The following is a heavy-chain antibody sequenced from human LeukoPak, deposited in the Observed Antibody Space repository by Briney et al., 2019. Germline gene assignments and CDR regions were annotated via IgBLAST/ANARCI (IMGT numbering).Heavy chain of an antibody. D-gene: IGHD1-26*01. CDR3: PRGTWEAAARPYSFDI. CDR1: GYSFSSFG. J-gene: IGHJ4*02. Sequence: PWASVTVSCKAFGYSFSSFGINWVRQAPGQGLEWMGWISAYNGDTKYAQKFQGRVTVTRDTSTSTAYMELRSLRSDDTALYYCPRGTWEAAARPYSFDIWGQGTLVTVSS. V-gene: IGHV1-18*01. CDR2: ISAYNGDT.